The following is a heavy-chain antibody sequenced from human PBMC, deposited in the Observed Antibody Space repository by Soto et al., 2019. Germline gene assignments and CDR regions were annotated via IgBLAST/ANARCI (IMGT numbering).Heavy chain of an antibody. V-gene: IGHV1-18*04. J-gene: IGHJ4*02. CDR3: ARHRFNYYDDTVYYYFDY. CDR2: ISGHNGNT. Sequence: SVKVSCKASGYSFTSYGISWVRQAPGQGPEWMGWISGHNGNTNHPQSLQGRVTMTTDTSRNTAYMELRSLRSDDTAVYYCARHRFNYYDDTVYYYFDYWGQGTLVTVSS. D-gene: IGHD3-22*01. CDR1: GYSFTSYG.